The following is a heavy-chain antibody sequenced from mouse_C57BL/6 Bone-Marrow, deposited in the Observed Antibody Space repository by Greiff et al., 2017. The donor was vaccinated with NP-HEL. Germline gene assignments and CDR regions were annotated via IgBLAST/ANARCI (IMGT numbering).Heavy chain of an antibody. V-gene: IGHV10-3*01. CDR1: GFTFNTYA. D-gene: IGHD1-1*01. CDR2: IRSKSSNYAT. Sequence: EVKLVESGGGLVQPKGSLKLSCAASGFTFNTYAMHWVRQAPGKGLEWVARIRSKSSNYATYYADSVKDRFTISRDDSQSMLYLQMNNLKTEDTAMYYCVRDFTTVERGPYAMDYWGQGTSVTVSS. J-gene: IGHJ4*01. CDR3: VRDFTTVERGPYAMDY.